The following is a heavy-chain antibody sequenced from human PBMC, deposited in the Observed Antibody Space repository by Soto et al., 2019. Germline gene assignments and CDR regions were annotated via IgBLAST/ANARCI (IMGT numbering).Heavy chain of an antibody. CDR2: IWYDGSNK. Sequence: QVQLVESGGGVVQPGRSLRLSCAASGFTFSSYGMHWVRQAPGKGLEWVAVIWYDGSNKYYADSVKGRFTISRDNSKNTLYLQMNSLRAEDTAVYYCARDSSKPGIAAAFSLTGFDPWGQGTLVTVSS. J-gene: IGHJ5*02. D-gene: IGHD6-13*01. CDR1: GFTFSSYG. V-gene: IGHV3-33*01. CDR3: ARDSSKPGIAAAFSLTGFDP.